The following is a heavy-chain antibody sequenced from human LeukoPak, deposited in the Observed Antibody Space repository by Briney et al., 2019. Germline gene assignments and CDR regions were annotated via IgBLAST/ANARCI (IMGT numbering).Heavy chain of an antibody. V-gene: IGHV3-30-3*01. CDR3: ARDDYGTKNLDY. D-gene: IGHD4-17*01. CDR1: GFTFSSYA. CDR2: ISYDGSNK. J-gene: IGHJ4*02. Sequence: GGSLRLSCAASGFTFSSYAMHWVRQAPGKGLEWVAVISYDGSNKYYADSVKGRFTISRDNSKNTLYLQMNSLRAEDTAVYYCARDDYGTKNLDYWVQGTLVTVSS.